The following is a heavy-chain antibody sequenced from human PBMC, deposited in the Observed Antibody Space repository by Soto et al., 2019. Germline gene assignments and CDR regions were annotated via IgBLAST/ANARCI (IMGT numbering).Heavy chain of an antibody. CDR2: ISSSSSTT. V-gene: IGHV3-48*01. CDR1: GFTFSSYS. J-gene: IGHJ3*02. D-gene: IGHD3-22*01. Sequence: GGSLRLSCAASGFTFSSYSMNWVRQAPGKGLEWVSYISSSSSTTYYADSVKGRFTISRDNSKNTLYLQMNSLRAEDTAVYYCAKDLPYYYDSSGYYNEWWPDAFDIWGQGTMVTVSS. CDR3: AKDLPYYYDSSGYYNEWWPDAFDI.